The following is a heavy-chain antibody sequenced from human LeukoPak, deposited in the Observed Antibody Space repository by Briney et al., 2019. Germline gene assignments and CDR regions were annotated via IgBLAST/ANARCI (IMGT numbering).Heavy chain of an antibody. CDR3: ARGDPNYYGSGIDY. Sequence: GGSLRLSCAASGFVFSSYDLNWVRQPPGKGLKWLSHISASGSSIFYADSVRGRFTISRDNTKKSLYLQLNSLRAEDTAVYYCARGDPNYYGSGIDYWGQGTLVTVSS. CDR1: GFVFSSYD. J-gene: IGHJ4*02. CDR2: ISASGSSI. D-gene: IGHD3-10*01. V-gene: IGHV3-48*03.